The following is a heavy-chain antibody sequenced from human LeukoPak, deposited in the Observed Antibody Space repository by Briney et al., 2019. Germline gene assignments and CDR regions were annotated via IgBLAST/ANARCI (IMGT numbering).Heavy chain of an antibody. V-gene: IGHV1-2*02. Sequence: ASVKVSCKASGYTYTGYYMHWVRQAPGQGLEWMGWINPNSGGTNYAQKFQGRVTMTRDTSIRTAYMELTGLRTDDTAVYYCASNKAGGSGSYSAYLYWGQGTLVTVSS. D-gene: IGHD3-10*01. CDR2: INPNSGGT. CDR3: ASNKAGGSGSYSAYLY. J-gene: IGHJ4*02. CDR1: GYTYTGYY.